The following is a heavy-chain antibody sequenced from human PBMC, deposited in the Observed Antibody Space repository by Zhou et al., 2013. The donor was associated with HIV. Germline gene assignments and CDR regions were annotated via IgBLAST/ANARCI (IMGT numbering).Heavy chain of an antibody. J-gene: IGHJ6*03. Sequence: QAQLVQSGAEVKRPGSSVKISCKAFGGTFSSYAISWVRQAPGQGLEWMGGVIPLFGSVDYAQRFQGTVTITTDKSTSTAYMELSSLKSEDTAVYYCASCVVPPGTSYYYYMDVWGKGTTVTVSS. CDR2: VIPLFGSV. CDR3: ASCVVPPGTSYYYYMDV. CDR1: GGTFSSYA. V-gene: IGHV1-69*05. D-gene: IGHD2-2*01.